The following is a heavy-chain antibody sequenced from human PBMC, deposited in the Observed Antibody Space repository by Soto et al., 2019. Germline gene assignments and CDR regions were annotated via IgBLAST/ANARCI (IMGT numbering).Heavy chain of an antibody. V-gene: IGHV3-48*01. CDR1: GFTINTYS. Sequence: VQLVESGGGLVQPGGSLRLSCEASGFTINTYSMNWVRQAPGKGLEWVSHITSTISTYYADSVKGRFTISRDNVKNSLYLQMNNLRAEDTAVYYCATTRGGYWGQGTLVTVSS. D-gene: IGHD2-15*01. CDR2: ITSTIST. J-gene: IGHJ4*02. CDR3: ATTRGGY.